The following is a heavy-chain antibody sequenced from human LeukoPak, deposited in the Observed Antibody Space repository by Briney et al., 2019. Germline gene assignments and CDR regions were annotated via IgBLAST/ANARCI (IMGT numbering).Heavy chain of an antibody. CDR3: ARDRTGGYFDY. Sequence: PGGSLRLSSAASGLTFSNYWMSWVRQAPGKGLEWVANIKEDGSEKYYVDSMKGRFTISRDNAKNSLYLQMSSLRVEDTAVYYCARDRTGGYFDYWGQGTLVTVSS. CDR2: IKEDGSEK. D-gene: IGHD4-23*01. V-gene: IGHV3-7*03. CDR1: GLTFSNYW. J-gene: IGHJ4*02.